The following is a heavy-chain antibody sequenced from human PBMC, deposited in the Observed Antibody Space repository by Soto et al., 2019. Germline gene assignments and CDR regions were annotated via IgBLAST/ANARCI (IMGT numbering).Heavy chain of an antibody. Sequence: EVQLLESGGGLVQPGGSLRLSCAASGFTFSSYAMSWVRQAPGRGLEGVSAISGSGGSTYYADSVKGRFTISRDNAKNTRFLRMNSLRAEDTAVCYCARGSSGGYFDYWGQGTLVTVSS. V-gene: IGHV3-23*01. CDR1: GFTFSSYA. D-gene: IGHD6-19*01. CDR3: ARGSSGGYFDY. J-gene: IGHJ4*02. CDR2: ISGSGGST.